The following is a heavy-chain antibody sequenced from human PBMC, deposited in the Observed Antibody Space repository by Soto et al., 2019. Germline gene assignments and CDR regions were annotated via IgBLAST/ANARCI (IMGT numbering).Heavy chain of an antibody. Sequence: SETLSLTCTVSGGSIRSYCWSWIRQPPGKGLEWIGYIYYSGSTSYNPSLRSRVAISVDTSKNQFSLKLSSVTAADTAVYYCAGERRDSLWWFDPWGQGTLVTVSS. CDR3: AGERRDSLWWFDP. CDR1: GGSIRSYC. V-gene: IGHV4-59*01. CDR2: IYYSGST. J-gene: IGHJ5*02. D-gene: IGHD3-16*01.